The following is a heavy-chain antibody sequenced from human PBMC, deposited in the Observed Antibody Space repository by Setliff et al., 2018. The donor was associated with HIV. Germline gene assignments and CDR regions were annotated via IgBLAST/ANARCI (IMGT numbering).Heavy chain of an antibody. CDR3: ASRIYYYDSNNFLREEGFDP. CDR1: GGSITRTPYY. V-gene: IGHV4-39*01. CDR2: IHYNEKT. D-gene: IGHD3-22*01. J-gene: IGHJ5*02. Sequence: SETLSLTCTVSGGSITRTPYYWGWIRQPPGKGLEYIGSIHYNEKTYYNPSLKSRVTISIDTSKNQFSLNLTSVTAADTAVYYCASRIYYYDSNNFLREEGFDPWGQGTLVTVSS.